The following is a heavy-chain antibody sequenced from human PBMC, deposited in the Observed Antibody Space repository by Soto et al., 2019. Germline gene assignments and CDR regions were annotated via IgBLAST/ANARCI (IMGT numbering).Heavy chain of an antibody. Sequence: QVQVVESGGGVVQPGRSLRLSCEASGFTFSSYPMHWVRQAPGKGLEWVTVISYDGGNQYYADSVKGRFTISRDKSKDTLYLQMHSLRSDDTAVYFCARGPITQTSFIDHWGQGTLVTVSS. J-gene: IGHJ4*02. CDR2: ISYDGGNQ. D-gene: IGHD1-20*01. CDR1: GFTFSSYP. CDR3: ARGPITQTSFIDH. V-gene: IGHV3-30-3*01.